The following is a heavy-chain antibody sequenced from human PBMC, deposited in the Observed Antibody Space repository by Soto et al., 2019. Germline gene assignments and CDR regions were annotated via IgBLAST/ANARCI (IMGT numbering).Heavy chain of an antibody. V-gene: IGHV3-23*01. D-gene: IGHD6-25*01. J-gene: IGHJ3*02. CDR1: GFTFSSYA. Sequence: GGSLRLSCAASGFTFSSYAMSWVRQAPGKGLEWVSAISGSGGSTYYADSVKGRFTISRDNSKNTLYLQMNSLRAEDTAVYYRASGGLRDSYAFDIWGQGTMVTVSS. CDR3: ASGGLRDSYAFDI. CDR2: ISGSGGST.